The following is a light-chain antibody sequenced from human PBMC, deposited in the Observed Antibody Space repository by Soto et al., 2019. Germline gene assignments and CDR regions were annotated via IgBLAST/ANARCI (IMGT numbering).Light chain of an antibody. CDR1: ISDIGGYNY. V-gene: IGLV2-14*01. CDR3: SSYTSSRVL. Sequence: QSVLTQPASVSGSPGQSITISCTGTISDIGGYNYVSWYQQHPGKAPKLMIYEVSNRPSGVSNRFSGSKSGNTASLTISGRQAEDEADYYCSSYTSSRVLFGGGTKLTVL. J-gene: IGLJ2*01. CDR2: EVS.